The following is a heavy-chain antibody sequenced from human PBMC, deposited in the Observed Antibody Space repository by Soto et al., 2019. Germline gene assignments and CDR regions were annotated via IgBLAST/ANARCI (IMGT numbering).Heavy chain of an antibody. CDR2: INHSGST. D-gene: IGHD3-22*01. Sequence: SETLSLTCAVYGGSFSGYYWSWIRQPPGKGLEWIGEINHSGSTNYNPSLKSRVTISVDTSKNQFSLKLSSVTAADTAVYYCARTYATSYYYDSSGYYHDAFDIWGQGTMVTVSS. V-gene: IGHV4-34*01. CDR1: GGSFSGYY. J-gene: IGHJ3*02. CDR3: ARTYATSYYYDSSGYYHDAFDI.